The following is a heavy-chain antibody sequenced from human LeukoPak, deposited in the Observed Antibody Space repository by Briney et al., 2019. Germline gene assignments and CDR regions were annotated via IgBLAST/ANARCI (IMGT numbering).Heavy chain of an antibody. CDR2: IYYSGST. V-gene: IGHV4-39*07. Sequence: SETLSLTCTVSGGSISSSSYYWGWIRQPPGKGLECIGRIYYSGSTYYNPSLKSRVTISVDTSKNQFSLKLSSVTAADTAVYYCARDRNPYYYDSSPERGFDYWGQGTLVTVSS. CDR3: ARDRNPYYYDSSPERGFDY. CDR1: GGSISSSSYY. J-gene: IGHJ4*02. D-gene: IGHD3-22*01.